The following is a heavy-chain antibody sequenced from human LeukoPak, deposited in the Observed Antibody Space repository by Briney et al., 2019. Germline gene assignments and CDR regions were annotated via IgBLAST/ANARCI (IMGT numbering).Heavy chain of an antibody. CDR1: GTCFTSYW. CDR3: ATSLGYCSSTSCYNNWFDH. D-gene: IGHD2-2*01. V-gene: IGHV5-51*01. Sequence: GAALKTSNKGSGTCFTSYWIGWGRPMPGKGVEWMGIIYPGDYDTSYSPYFEGQITISADNSISTAYLQWSSLKASDTAMYYCATSLGYCSSTSCYNNWFDHWGQGTLVTVSS. CDR2: IYPGDYDT. J-gene: IGHJ5*02.